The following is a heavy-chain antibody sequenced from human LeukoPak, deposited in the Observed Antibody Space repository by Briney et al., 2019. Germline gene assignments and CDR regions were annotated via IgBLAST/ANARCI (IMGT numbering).Heavy chain of an antibody. J-gene: IGHJ3*02. CDR2: IYYSGST. D-gene: IGHD6-19*01. Sequence: PSETLSLTCTVSGGSISSYYWSWIRQPPGKGLEWIGYIYYSGSTNYNPSLKSRVTISVDTSKNQFSLKLSSVTAADTAVYYCARGGYSSGWSDAFDIWGQGTMVTVSS. CDR1: GGSISSYY. CDR3: ARGGYSSGWSDAFDI. V-gene: IGHV4-59*13.